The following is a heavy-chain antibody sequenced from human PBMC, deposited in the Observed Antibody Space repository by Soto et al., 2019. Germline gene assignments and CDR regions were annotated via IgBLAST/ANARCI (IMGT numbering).Heavy chain of an antibody. V-gene: IGHV5-10-1*01. Sequence: GESLKISCKGSGYSFTSYWISWVRQMPGKGLEWMGRIDPSDSYTNYSPSCQGHVTISADKSISTAYLQWSSLKASDTAMYYCATLGVGATTTFEERFDYWGQGTLVTVSS. CDR2: IDPSDSYT. CDR3: ATLGVGATTTFEERFDY. D-gene: IGHD1-26*01. CDR1: GYSFTSYW. J-gene: IGHJ4*02.